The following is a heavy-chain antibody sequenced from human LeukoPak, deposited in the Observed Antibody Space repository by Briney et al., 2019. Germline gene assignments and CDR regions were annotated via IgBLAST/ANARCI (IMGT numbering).Heavy chain of an antibody. CDR3: ARVPFGQQLVRVRFSDAFDI. Sequence: PSETLSLTCTVSGGSISSSSYYWGWIRQPPGKGLEWIGSIYYSGSTYYNSSLKSRVTISVDTSKNQFSLKLSSVTAADTAVYYCARVPFGQQLVRVRFSDAFDIWGQGTMVTVSS. CDR2: IYYSGST. J-gene: IGHJ3*02. D-gene: IGHD6-13*01. CDR1: GGSISSSSYY. V-gene: IGHV4-39*07.